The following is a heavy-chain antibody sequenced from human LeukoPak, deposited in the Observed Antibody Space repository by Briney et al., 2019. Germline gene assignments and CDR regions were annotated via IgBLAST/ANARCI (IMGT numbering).Heavy chain of an antibody. CDR1: NGSFSVYY. J-gene: IGHJ5*02. D-gene: IGHD2-2*01. V-gene: IGHV4-34*01. CDR3: ARARGPAAMLDWFDP. Sequence: SEPLSSTCAVYNGSFSVYYWSWIRKPPGKGLEWIGEISQSGSTNYKSSLKSRVTISTDTSKNHISLKLTSVTAGDTAVYYCARARGPAAMLDWFDPWSQGTLVIVSS. CDR2: ISQSGST.